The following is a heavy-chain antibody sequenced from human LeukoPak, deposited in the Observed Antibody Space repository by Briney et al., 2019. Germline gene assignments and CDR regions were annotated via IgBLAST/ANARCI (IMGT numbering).Heavy chain of an antibody. D-gene: IGHD6-13*01. J-gene: IGHJ3*02. CDR3: SRLEDSSPIEVALDI. Sequence: GGSLKLSCAASGFTFSGSVMQWVRQAAGKGLEWVGRIRSKRNNYARAYSASVKGRFTISRDDSKNTVYLHMDSLKTEDTALYYCSRLEDSSPIEVALDIWGQGTVVTVSS. CDR1: GFTFSGSV. CDR2: IRSKRNNYAR. V-gene: IGHV3-73*01.